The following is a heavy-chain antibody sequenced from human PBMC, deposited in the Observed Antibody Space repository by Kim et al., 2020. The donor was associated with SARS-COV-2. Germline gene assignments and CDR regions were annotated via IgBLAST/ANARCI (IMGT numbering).Heavy chain of an antibody. Sequence: GGSLRLSCAASGFTFSSYAMHWVRQAPGKGLEWVAVISYDGSNKYYADSVKGRFTISRDNSKNTLYLQMNSLRAEDTAVYYCARGRDSGSSLDYWGQGTLVTVSS. CDR3: ARGRDSGSSLDY. CDR2: ISYDGSNK. J-gene: IGHJ4*02. CDR1: GFTFSSYA. D-gene: IGHD1-26*01. V-gene: IGHV3-30*04.